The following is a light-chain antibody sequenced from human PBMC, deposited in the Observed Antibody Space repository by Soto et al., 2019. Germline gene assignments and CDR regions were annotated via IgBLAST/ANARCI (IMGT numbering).Light chain of an antibody. CDR3: QQYGSSVRT. CDR1: QTVNNNY. V-gene: IGKV3-20*01. J-gene: IGKJ1*01. Sequence: EIVLTQSPGTLSLSPGARATLSCRASQTVNNNYLAWYQQKPGQAPRLLIYGASSRATSIPDRFSGSGSGTAFTLTISRLEPEDFAVYYCQQYGSSVRTFGQGTKVEI. CDR2: GAS.